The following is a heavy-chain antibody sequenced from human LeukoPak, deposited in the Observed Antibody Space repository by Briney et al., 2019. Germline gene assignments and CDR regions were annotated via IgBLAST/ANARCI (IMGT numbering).Heavy chain of an antibody. CDR3: ARESGKFDY. V-gene: IGHV3-43*02. CDR2: ISGDGVST. CDR1: GLPIGDSA. Sequence: PGGSLRLSCVASGLPIGDSAMHWVRQAPGQGLEWVSLISGDGVSTFFADSVKGRFSISRDNSKKSLFLAMSSLRTEDTAMYYCARESGKFDYWGQGTLVAVSS. J-gene: IGHJ4*02.